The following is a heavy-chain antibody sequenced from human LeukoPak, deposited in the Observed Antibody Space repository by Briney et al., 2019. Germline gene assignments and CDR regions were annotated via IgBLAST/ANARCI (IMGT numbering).Heavy chain of an antibody. CDR2: IYHSGST. J-gene: IGHJ4*02. Sequence: SETLSLTCTVSGYSINSGFYWGWIRQPPGKGLEWIGSIYHSGSTHYKSSLKSRVTISVDTSNNQFSLKLSSVTAADTAVYYCATTTIRLGYWGQGTLVTVSS. D-gene: IGHD1-26*01. CDR3: ATTTIRLGY. V-gene: IGHV4-38-2*02. CDR1: GYSINSGFY.